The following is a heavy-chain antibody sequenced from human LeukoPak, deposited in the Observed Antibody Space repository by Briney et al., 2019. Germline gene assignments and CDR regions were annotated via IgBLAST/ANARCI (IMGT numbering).Heavy chain of an antibody. V-gene: IGHV4-59*12. CDR3: ARVEPGIAAAGTFDY. J-gene: IGHJ4*02. CDR1: GGSISSYY. CDR2: IYYSGST. D-gene: IGHD6-13*01. Sequence: SETLSLTCTVSGGSISSYYWSWIRQPPGKGLEWIGYIYYSGSTNYNPSLKSRVTISVDTSKNQFSLKLSSVTAAGTAVYYCARVEPGIAAAGTFDYWGQGTLVTVSS.